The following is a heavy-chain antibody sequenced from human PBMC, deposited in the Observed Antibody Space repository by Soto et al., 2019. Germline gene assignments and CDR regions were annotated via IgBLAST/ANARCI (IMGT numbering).Heavy chain of an antibody. J-gene: IGHJ6*03. CDR1: GGSISSSGHF. CDR3: ARIVSTTPDFRYYVDV. V-gene: IGHV4-39*01. D-gene: IGHD5-12*01. Sequence: QLQLQESGPGLVKPSETLSLTCTVSGGSISSSGHFWGWIRQPPGKGLEWIGPIFYTGSAYYNPSFQSRVAISVDTSQDQFSLKMSAVTAADTAVYYCARIVSTTPDFRYYVDVGGKGTTGTVSS. CDR2: IFYTGSA.